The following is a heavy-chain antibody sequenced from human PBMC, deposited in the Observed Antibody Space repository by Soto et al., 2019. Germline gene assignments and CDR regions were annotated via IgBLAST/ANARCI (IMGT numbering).Heavy chain of an antibody. CDR2: IVVASGLT. J-gene: IGHJ6*02. Sequence: SVKVSCKASGSGFISSGIQWVRQAHGQRLEWIGWIVVASGLTNYAQNFRGRVAITRDTSTATAYIELTGLTSEDTAVYFCSEDRPDIGVGWWVWGQGTTVTVSS. D-gene: IGHD2-15*01. CDR3: SEDRPDIGVGWWV. V-gene: IGHV1-58*02. CDR1: GSGFISSG.